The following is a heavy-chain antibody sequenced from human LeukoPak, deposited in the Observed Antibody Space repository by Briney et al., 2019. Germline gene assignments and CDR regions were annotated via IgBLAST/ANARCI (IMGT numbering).Heavy chain of an antibody. CDR3: ARAFQSLGGLSLPDY. Sequence: ASVKVSCKASKYTFTNYYIHWVRQAPGQGPEWMGWIHPSTGNPTYAQGFTGRFVFSLDTSVSTTYLQISSLKAEDTAVYFCARAFQSLGGLSLPDYWGQGTLVTVSS. D-gene: IGHD3-16*02. J-gene: IGHJ4*02. CDR1: KYTFTNYY. CDR2: IHPSTGNP. V-gene: IGHV7-4-1*02.